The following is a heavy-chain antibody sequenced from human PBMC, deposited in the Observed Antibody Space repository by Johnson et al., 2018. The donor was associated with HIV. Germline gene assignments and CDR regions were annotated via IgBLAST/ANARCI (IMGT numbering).Heavy chain of an antibody. CDR3: ARGSKWELLGAFDI. Sequence: QVQLLESGGGVVQPGRSLRLSCAASGFTFSSYAMHWVRQAPGKGLEWVAVISYDGSNKYYADSVKGRFTISRDNSKNTLYLQMNSLRAEDTAVYYCARGSKWELLGAFDIWGQGTMVTVSS. CDR1: GFTFSSYA. V-gene: IGHV3-30-3*01. J-gene: IGHJ3*02. CDR2: ISYDGSNK. D-gene: IGHD1-26*01.